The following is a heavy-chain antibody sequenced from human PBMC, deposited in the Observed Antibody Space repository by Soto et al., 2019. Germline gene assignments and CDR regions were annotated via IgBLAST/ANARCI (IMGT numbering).Heavy chain of an antibody. D-gene: IGHD3-16*01. Sequence: ASVKVSCKSSGYTFSMSGISWVRQAPGQGLEWMGWISGYNGNTNYEQKLQGRVTMTTDTSTSTAYMELRSLRSDDTAVYYCARRPRGSVGYYYYGMDVWGQGTTVTVSS. CDR2: ISGYNGNT. V-gene: IGHV1-18*01. J-gene: IGHJ6*02. CDR1: GYTFSMSG. CDR3: ARRPRGSVGYYYYGMDV.